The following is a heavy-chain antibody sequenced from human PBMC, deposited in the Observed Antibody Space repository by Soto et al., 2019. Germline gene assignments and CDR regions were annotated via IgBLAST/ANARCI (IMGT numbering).Heavy chain of an antibody. CDR1: GFTFSTHW. D-gene: IGHD6-13*01. J-gene: IGHJ4*02. Sequence: GGSLRLSCAASGFTFSTHWMHWVRQAPGKGLVWVSRINSDASSTDYADSVRGRFTISRDRAKNTLYLQMTSLRAEDTAVYYCASGLLEHSSSWYDYWGQGTLVTVSS. CDR3: ASGLLEHSSSWYDY. V-gene: IGHV3-74*01. CDR2: INSDASST.